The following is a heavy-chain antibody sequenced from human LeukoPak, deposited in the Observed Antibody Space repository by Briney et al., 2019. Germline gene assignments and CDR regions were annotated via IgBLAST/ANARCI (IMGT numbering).Heavy chain of an antibody. CDR3: ASRYSSSWYDYYYYGMDV. CDR2: ISSSSSYI. CDR1: GFTFSSYS. Sequence: GGSLRLSCAASGFTFSSYSMNWVRQAPGKGLEWVSSISSSSSYIYYADSVKGRFTISRDNAKNSLYLQMNSLRAEDTAVYYCASRYSSSWYDYYYYGMDVWGQGTTVTVSS. V-gene: IGHV3-21*01. D-gene: IGHD6-13*01. J-gene: IGHJ6*02.